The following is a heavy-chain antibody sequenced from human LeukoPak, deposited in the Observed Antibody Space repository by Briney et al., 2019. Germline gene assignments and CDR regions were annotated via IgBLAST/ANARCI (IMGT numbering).Heavy chain of an antibody. Sequence: ASVKVSCKASGYTFTGYYMHWVRQAPGQGLEWMGWINPNSGGTNYAQKFQGRVTMTRDTSISTAYMELSRLRSDDTAVYYCARVNYDFCSGYYNSWGQGTLVTVSS. CDR2: INPNSGGT. CDR1: GYTFTGYY. CDR3: ARVNYDFCSGYYNS. V-gene: IGHV1-2*02. D-gene: IGHD3-3*01. J-gene: IGHJ4*02.